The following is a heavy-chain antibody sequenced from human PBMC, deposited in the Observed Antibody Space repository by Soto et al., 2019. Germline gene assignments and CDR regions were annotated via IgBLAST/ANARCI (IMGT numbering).Heavy chain of an antibody. V-gene: IGHV3-23*01. CDR1: GFTFSSYA. CDR2: ISGSDDTT. J-gene: IGHJ4*02. D-gene: IGHD2-2*01. CDR3: AKPFLGYCSRTTCYGYYFDY. Sequence: HPGGSLRLSCAASGFTFSSYAMNWVRQAPGKGLEWVSVISGSDDTTYYADSVKGRFTISRDNSKNTMYLQIDSLRAEDTAVYYCAKPFLGYCSRTTCYGYYFDYWGQGTPVTVSS.